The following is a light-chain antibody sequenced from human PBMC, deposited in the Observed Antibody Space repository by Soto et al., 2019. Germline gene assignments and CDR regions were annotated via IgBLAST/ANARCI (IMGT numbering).Light chain of an antibody. CDR3: QKYYSTHKT. Sequence: DIVMTQSPDSLALSLGWISPTNCKSSQGCVYSSNNNNYLAWYQQKPGQPPKLLIYWAYTRESGVTDRFSGSGSGKDFTITIRSLQDEDVAVYYCQKYYSTHKTCGNGTK. V-gene: IGKV4-1*01. J-gene: IGKJ1*01. CDR1: QGCVYSSNNNNY. CDR2: WAY.